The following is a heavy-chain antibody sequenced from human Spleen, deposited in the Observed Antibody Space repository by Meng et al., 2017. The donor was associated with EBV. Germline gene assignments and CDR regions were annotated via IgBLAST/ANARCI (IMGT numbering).Heavy chain of an antibody. D-gene: IGHD5-12*01. J-gene: IGHJ4*02. V-gene: IGHV4-39*01. CDR3: ASLYDSGYDFDY. CDR2: IYYSGST. Sequence: QLLRKGPGPGLVKPSETLSSTCTVSVGSISSSSYYWGWIPQPPGKGLEWIGNIYYSGSTYYNPSLKSRVTISVDTSKNQFSLKLSSVTAADTAVYYCASLYDSGYDFDYWGQGTLVTVSS. CDR1: VGSISSSSYY.